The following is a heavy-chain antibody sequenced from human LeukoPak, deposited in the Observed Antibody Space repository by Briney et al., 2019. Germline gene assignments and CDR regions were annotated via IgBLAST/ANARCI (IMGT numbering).Heavy chain of an antibody. J-gene: IGHJ4*02. CDR3: ARGFGGWLYYFDY. CDR2: INHSGST. Sequence: SETLSLTCAVYGGSFSGYYWSWIRQPPGKGLEWIGEINHSGSTNSNTSLKGRVTISVDTSKNQFSLTLSSVTAADTAVYYCARGFGGWLYYFDYWGQGTLVTVSS. CDR1: GGSFSGYY. D-gene: IGHD6-19*01. V-gene: IGHV4-34*01.